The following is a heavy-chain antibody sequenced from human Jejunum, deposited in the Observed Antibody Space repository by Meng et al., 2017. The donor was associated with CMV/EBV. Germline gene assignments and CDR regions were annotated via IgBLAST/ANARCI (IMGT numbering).Heavy chain of an antibody. J-gene: IGHJ4*02. V-gene: IGHV3-11*01. D-gene: IGHD4-17*01. Sequence: LRLACAASGFPFGAYYMTWVRQAPGKGLEWVSYITGSGDIIYYADSVKGRFTISRDNAKSSLYLGINSLRAEDTAVYYCARGNYGFDYWGQGTLVTVSS. CDR3: ARGNYGFDY. CDR1: GFPFGAYY. CDR2: ITGSGDII.